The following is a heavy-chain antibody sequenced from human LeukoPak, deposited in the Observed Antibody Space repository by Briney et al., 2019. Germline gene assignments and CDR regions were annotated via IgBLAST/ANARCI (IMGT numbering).Heavy chain of an antibody. J-gene: IGHJ4*02. CDR3: ARNLGGYSYGGPSSSDY. V-gene: IGHV3-23*01. CDR2: ISGSGGST. CDR1: GFTFSSYA. D-gene: IGHD5-18*01. Sequence: GGSLRLSCAASGFTFSSYAMSWVRQAPGKGLEWVSAISGSGGSTYYADSVKGRFAISRDNSKNTLYLQMNSLRAEDTAVYYCARNLGGYSYGGPSSSDYWGQGTLVTVSS.